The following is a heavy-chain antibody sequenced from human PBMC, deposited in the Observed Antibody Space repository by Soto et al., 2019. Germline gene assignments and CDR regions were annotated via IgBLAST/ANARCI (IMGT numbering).Heavy chain of an antibody. CDR2: MNPNSGNT. D-gene: IGHD3-3*01. J-gene: IGHJ6*03. CDR1: GYTFTSYD. Sequence: ASVKVSCKASGYTFTSYDINWVRQATGQGLEWMGWMNPNSGNTGYAQKFQGRVTMTRNTSISTAYMELSSLRSEDTAVYYCARAVRITIFVVVIPSYYYYHMDVCGKGTTVTVYS. V-gene: IGHV1-8*01. CDR3: ARAVRITIFVVVIPSYYYYHMDV.